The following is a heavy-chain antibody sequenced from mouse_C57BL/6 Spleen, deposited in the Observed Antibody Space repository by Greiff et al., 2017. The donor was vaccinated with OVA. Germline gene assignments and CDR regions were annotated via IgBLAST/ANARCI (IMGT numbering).Heavy chain of an antibody. CDR2: IYPGDGDT. V-gene: IGHV1-80*01. J-gene: IGHJ4*01. Sequence: VQLQESGAELVKPGASVKISCKASGYAFSSYWMNWVKQRPGKGLDWIGQIYPGDGDTNYNGKFKGKATLTADKSSSTAYMQLSSLTSEDSAVYFCARLDFYYYGRGAMDYWGQGTSVTVSS. D-gene: IGHD1-1*01. CDR1: GYAFSSYW. CDR3: ARLDFYYYGRGAMDY.